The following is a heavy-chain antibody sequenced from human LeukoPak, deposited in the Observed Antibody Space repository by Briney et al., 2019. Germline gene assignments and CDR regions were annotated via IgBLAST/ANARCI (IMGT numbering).Heavy chain of an antibody. Sequence: HSGGSLRLSCAASGFTFSSYAMGWVRQAPGKGLECVSAISGNGASTYYADSVKGRFSISRDNSRNTLYLQMNSLRADDTAVYYCAKDRGYWGQGTLVTVSS. CDR3: AKDRGY. CDR2: ISGNGAST. V-gene: IGHV3-23*01. CDR1: GFTFSSYA. J-gene: IGHJ4*02.